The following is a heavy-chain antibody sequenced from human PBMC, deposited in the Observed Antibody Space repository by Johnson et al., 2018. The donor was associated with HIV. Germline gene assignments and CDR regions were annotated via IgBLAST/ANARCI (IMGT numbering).Heavy chain of an antibody. D-gene: IGHD6-6*01. CDR1: GFTFDDYA. Sequence: VQLVESGGGLVQPGRSLRLSCAASGFTFDDYAMHWVRQAPGKGLEWVSGISWNSGSIGYADSVKGRFTISRDNAKNSLYLQMNSLRAEDTALYYFARSQPEEYSSSSDAFDIWGQGTMVTVSS. CDR2: ISWNSGSI. J-gene: IGHJ3*02. CDR3: ARSQPEEYSSSSDAFDI. V-gene: IGHV3-9*01.